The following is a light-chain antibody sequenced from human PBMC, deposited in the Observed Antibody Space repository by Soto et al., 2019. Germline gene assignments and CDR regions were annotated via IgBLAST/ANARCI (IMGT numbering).Light chain of an antibody. Sequence: DIQMTQSPSSVSASVGDRVTITCRASQGITTWLAWYQQKPGKAPKLLIYAASNLQSGVPSRFSGGRSGADFTLTINTLQPEDVATYYCQEANSFPITFGQGTRLEIK. CDR2: AAS. J-gene: IGKJ5*01. V-gene: IGKV1-12*01. CDR1: QGITTW. CDR3: QEANSFPIT.